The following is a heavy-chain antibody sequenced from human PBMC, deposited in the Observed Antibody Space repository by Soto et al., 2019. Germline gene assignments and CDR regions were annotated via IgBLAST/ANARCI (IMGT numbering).Heavy chain of an antibody. J-gene: IGHJ6*02. D-gene: IGHD3-10*01. CDR2: ISRSSTGI. CDR3: ARAVTWGLDV. CDR1: GFTFSLYS. Sequence: EVQLVESGGGLVQPGGSLRLSCAASGFTFSLYSMSWVRQAPGKGLEWVSYISRSSTGIHYADSVKGRFTISRDDATNSMHRQMNSRRGGDTAVYYGARAVTWGLDVWGQGTTVSISS. V-gene: IGHV3-48*01.